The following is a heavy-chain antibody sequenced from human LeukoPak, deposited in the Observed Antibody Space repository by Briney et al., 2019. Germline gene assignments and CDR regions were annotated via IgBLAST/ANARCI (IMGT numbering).Heavy chain of an antibody. Sequence: GGSLRLSCAASRFTFTNFWMNWIRRAPGRGLEWVANIRPDGSEQFYVDSVKGRFTISRDNAKNSVYLQMNSLRADDTAVYYCAGRDSARNPWAYWGQGTLVTVST. V-gene: IGHV3-7*01. CDR3: AGRDSARNPWAY. D-gene: IGHD4-11*01. J-gene: IGHJ4*02. CDR1: RFTFTNFW. CDR2: IRPDGSEQ.